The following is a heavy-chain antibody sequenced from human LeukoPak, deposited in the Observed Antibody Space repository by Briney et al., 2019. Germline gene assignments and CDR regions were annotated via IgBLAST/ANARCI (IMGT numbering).Heavy chain of an antibody. Sequence: GASVEASCKASGYTFFTYGVTWVRQAPGQGLEWMGWISTYNGNTIAQKFQGRVTLTTDTSTSTAYMELRSLKSDDTAVYYCARQYGDNSGSLDHWGQGTPVTVSS. D-gene: IGHD4-23*01. J-gene: IGHJ4*02. V-gene: IGHV1-18*01. CDR3: ARQYGDNSGSLDH. CDR2: ISTYNGNT. CDR1: GYTFFTYG.